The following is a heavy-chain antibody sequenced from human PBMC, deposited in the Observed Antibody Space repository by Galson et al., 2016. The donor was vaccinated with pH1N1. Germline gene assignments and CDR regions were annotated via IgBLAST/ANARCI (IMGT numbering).Heavy chain of an antibody. CDR3: ATRRGSYGTNWYGNDAFNI. Sequence: VKVSCKASGYTFSDYYIHWVQQAPGKGLEWMGLVDPEDGEIIQAEKFQGRLTITADTSTNTAYMELSSLKSEDTALYYCATRRGSYGTNWYGNDAFNIWGQGTLVTVSS. CDR2: VDPEDGEI. J-gene: IGHJ3*02. V-gene: IGHV1-69-2*01. CDR1: GYTFSDYY. D-gene: IGHD6-13*01.